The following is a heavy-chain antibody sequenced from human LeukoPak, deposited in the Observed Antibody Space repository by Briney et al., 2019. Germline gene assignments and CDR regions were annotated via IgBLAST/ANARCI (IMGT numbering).Heavy chain of an antibody. Sequence: SETLSLTCTVSGGSISSARYYGGWIRQPPGKGLEWIGTIYYSGSTYYNPSLKSRVTISIDTSKNQFSLKLSSVTAADTAVYYCASEPYGSGSFLGAFDIWGQGTMVTVSS. CDR3: ASEPYGSGSFLGAFDI. CDR1: GGSISSARYY. J-gene: IGHJ3*02. V-gene: IGHV4-39*01. CDR2: IYYSGST. D-gene: IGHD3-10*01.